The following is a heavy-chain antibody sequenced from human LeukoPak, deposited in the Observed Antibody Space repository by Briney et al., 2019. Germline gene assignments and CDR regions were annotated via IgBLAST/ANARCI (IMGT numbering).Heavy chain of an antibody. CDR3: AKDRGDIDAFDI. J-gene: IGHJ3*02. CDR1: GFTFDDYA. CDR2: ISWNSGSI. V-gene: IGHV3-9*01. D-gene: IGHD2-15*01. Sequence: PGGSLRLSCAASGFTFDDYAMHWVRQAPGKGLEWVSGISWNSGSIGYADSVKGRFTISRDNAKNSLYLQMNSLRAGDTALYYCAKDRGDIDAFDIWGQGTMVTVSS.